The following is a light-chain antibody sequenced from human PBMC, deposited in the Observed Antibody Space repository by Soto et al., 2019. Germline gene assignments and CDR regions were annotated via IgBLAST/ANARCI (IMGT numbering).Light chain of an antibody. CDR1: QSVSSN. CDR2: GAS. J-gene: IGKJ1*01. CDR3: QQYDNWPAT. Sequence: EIVMTQSPATLSVSPGERATLSCRASQSVSSNLAWYQQKPGQAPRLLIYGASTRATGIPARLSGSGSGTEFTLTISSLQSEDFAVYCCQQYDNWPATFGQGTEVEIK. V-gene: IGKV3-15*01.